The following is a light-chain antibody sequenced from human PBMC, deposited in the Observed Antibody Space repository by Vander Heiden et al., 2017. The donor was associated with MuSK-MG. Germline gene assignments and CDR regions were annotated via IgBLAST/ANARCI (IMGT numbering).Light chain of an antibody. CDR1: QSISSY. CDR3: QQSDGTQVT. V-gene: IGKV1-39*01. CDR2: AAS. J-gene: IGKJ4*01. Sequence: DIQMTQSPSSLSASVGDRVTITCRASQSISSYLNWYQQKPGKAPNLLIYAASSLQSGVPSRFSGSGSGTDFTLTISSLQPEDFATYYCQQSDGTQVTFGAWTKVEIK.